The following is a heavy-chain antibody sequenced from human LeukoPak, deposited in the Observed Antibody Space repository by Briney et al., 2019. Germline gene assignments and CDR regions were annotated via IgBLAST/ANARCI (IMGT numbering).Heavy chain of an antibody. CDR3: AKGDEAAGLDY. J-gene: IGHJ4*02. Sequence: PGGSLRLSCAASGFTFDDYAMHWVRQAPGKGLEWVSGFSWKSGSIGCGVSVKGRFTISRDNAKNSLYLRMNSLRDEDTALYYCAKGDEAAGLDYWGQGTLVTVSS. D-gene: IGHD6-13*01. CDR1: GFTFDDYA. CDR2: FSWKSGSI. V-gene: IGHV3-9*01.